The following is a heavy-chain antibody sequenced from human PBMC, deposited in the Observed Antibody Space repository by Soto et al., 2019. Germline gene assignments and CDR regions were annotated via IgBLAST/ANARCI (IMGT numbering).Heavy chain of an antibody. CDR1: GYTFTSYA. CDR2: INAGNGNT. D-gene: IGHD3-10*01. CDR3: ARDLGFGLSDY. J-gene: IGHJ4*02. Sequence: QVQLVQSGAEVKKPGASVKVSCKASGYTFTSYAMHWVRQAPGQRLEWMGWINAGNGNTKYSQKFQGRVTITRDTSASTAYMELSGLRSEDTAVYSCARDLGFGLSDYLGQGTLVTVSS. V-gene: IGHV1-3*01.